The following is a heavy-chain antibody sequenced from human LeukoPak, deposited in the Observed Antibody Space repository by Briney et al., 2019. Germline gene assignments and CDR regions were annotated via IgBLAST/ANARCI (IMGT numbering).Heavy chain of an antibody. Sequence: PSETLSLTCTVSGGSISSSSYYWGWIRQPPGKGLEWIGSIYYSGSTYYNPSLKSRVTISVDTSKNQFSLKLSSVTAADTAVYYCAREENIGSLSYWGQGTLVTVSS. V-gene: IGHV4-39*02. CDR1: GGSISSSSYY. CDR2: IYYSGST. CDR3: AREENIGSLSY. D-gene: IGHD2-15*01. J-gene: IGHJ4*02.